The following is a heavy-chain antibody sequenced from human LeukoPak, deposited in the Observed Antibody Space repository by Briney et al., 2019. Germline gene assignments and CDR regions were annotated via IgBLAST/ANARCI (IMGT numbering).Heavy chain of an antibody. V-gene: IGHV1-18*01. CDR1: GYTFTSYG. Sequence: ASVKASCKASGYTFTSYGISWVRQAPGQGLEWMGWISAYNGNTNYAQKLQGRVTMTTDTSTSTAYMELRSLRSDDTAVYYCARFFVGSSWYGGENYFDYWGQGTLVTVSS. J-gene: IGHJ4*02. CDR3: ARFFVGSSWYGGENYFDY. D-gene: IGHD6-13*01. CDR2: ISAYNGNT.